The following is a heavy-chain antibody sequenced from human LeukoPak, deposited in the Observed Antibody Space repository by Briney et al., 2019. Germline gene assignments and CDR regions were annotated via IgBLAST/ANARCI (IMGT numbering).Heavy chain of an antibody. V-gene: IGHV3-21*01. J-gene: IGHJ4*02. CDR3: ARRYDFWDFDY. D-gene: IGHD3-3*01. CDR1: GFTFSSYS. Sequence: GGSLRLSCAASGFTFSSYSMNWVRQAPGKGLEWVSSISSSSSYIYYADSVKGRFTISGDNAKNSLYLQMNSLRAEDTAVYYCARRYDFWDFDYWGQGTLVTVSS. CDR2: ISSSSSYI.